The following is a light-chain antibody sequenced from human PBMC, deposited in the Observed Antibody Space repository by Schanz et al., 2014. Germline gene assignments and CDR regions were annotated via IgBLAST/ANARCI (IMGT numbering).Light chain of an antibody. CDR3: QQYDNWWT. CDR1: QSVSSSY. J-gene: IGKJ1*01. CDR2: GAS. Sequence: EIVLTQSPGTLSLSPGERATLSCRASQSVSSSYLAWYQQKPGQAPRLLIYGASSRATGTPDRFSGSASGTDFTLTISSLQSEDFAVYYCQQYDNWWTFGPGTKVEVK. V-gene: IGKV3-20*01.